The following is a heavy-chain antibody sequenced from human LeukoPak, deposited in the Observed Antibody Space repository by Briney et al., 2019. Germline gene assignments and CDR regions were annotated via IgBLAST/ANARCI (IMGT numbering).Heavy chain of an antibody. CDR2: ISYDGSDK. J-gene: IGHJ4*02. D-gene: IGHD5-18*01. Sequence: GGSLRLSCAASGFTFSSYGMHWVRQAPGKGLEWVAVISYDGSDKYSADSVKGRFTISRDNSKNTLYLQMNSLRAEDTAVYYCAKNAHYQGYSYGGIDYWGQGALVTVSS. CDR1: GFTFSSYG. V-gene: IGHV3-30*18. CDR3: AKNAHYQGYSYGGIDY.